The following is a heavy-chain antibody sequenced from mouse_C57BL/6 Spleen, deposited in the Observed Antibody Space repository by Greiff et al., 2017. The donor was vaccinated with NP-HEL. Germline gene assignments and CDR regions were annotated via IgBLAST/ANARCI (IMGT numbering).Heavy chain of an antibody. J-gene: IGHJ1*03. Sequence: VQLQQSGAELVMPGASVKLSCKASGYTFTSYWMHWVKQRPGQGLEWIGEIDPSDSYTNYNQKFKGKSTLTVDKSSSTAYMQLSSLTSEDSAVYYCARRVTTVVGYFDVWGTGTTVTVSS. D-gene: IGHD1-1*01. CDR1: GYTFTSYW. V-gene: IGHV1-69*01. CDR2: IDPSDSYT. CDR3: ARRVTTVVGYFDV.